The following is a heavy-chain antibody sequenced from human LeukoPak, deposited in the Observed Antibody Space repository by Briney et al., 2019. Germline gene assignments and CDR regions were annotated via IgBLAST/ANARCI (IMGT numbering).Heavy chain of an antibody. D-gene: IGHD6-19*01. CDR1: GFTFSSYA. V-gene: IGHV3-64D*06. CDR3: VKDLKRWLVPFEGVT. CDR2: ISSNGGST. Sequence: GGSLRLSCSASGFTFSSYAMHWVRQAPGKGLEYVSAISSNGGSTYYADSVKGRFTISRDNSKNTLYLQMSSLRAEDTAVYYCVKDLKRWLVPFEGVTWGQGTLVTVSS. J-gene: IGHJ5*02.